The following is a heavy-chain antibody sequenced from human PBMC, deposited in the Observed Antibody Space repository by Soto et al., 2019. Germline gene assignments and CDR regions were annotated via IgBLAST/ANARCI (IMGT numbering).Heavy chain of an antibody. CDR3: AIVALGYCSGGSCLGPFDY. V-gene: IGHV1-2*04. CDR2: INPNSGGT. D-gene: IGHD2-15*01. Sequence: GXSVKVSCKASVYTFTCYYMHWVRQAPGQGLEWMGWINPNSGGTNYAQKFQGWVTMTRDTSISTAYMELSRLRSDDTAVYYCAIVALGYCSGGSCLGPFDYWGQGTLVTVSS. CDR1: VYTFTCYY. J-gene: IGHJ4*02.